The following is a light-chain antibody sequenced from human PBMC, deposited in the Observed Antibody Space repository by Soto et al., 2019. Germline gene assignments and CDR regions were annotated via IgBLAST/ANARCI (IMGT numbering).Light chain of an antibody. J-gene: IGKJ4*01. V-gene: IGKV3-20*01. CDR1: QSVGTSY. CDR2: AAS. Sequence: EIVLTQSPGTLSLSPGERATLSCRASQSVGTSYLAWYQQKPGQAPRLLIYAASSRATGIQDRFTGSGSGTDFALTISRLEPEDFAVYFCQQHGSSPLTFGGGTKVEIK. CDR3: QQHGSSPLT.